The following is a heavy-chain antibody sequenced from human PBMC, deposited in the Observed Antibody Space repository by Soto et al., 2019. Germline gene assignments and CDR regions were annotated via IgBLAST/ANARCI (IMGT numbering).Heavy chain of an antibody. J-gene: IGHJ4*02. CDR2: IIPIFGTA. D-gene: IGHD4-17*01. V-gene: IGHV1-69*01. CDR3: SSRSVTTDNDLYYFDY. CDR1: GGTFSSYA. Sequence: QVQLVQSGAEVKKPGSSVKVSCKASGGTFSSYAISWVRQAPGQGLEWMGGIIPIFGTANYAQKFQGRVTSVADEATSTAYLELSSLRSEDTAVYYCSSRSVTTDNDLYYFDYWGQGTLVTVSS.